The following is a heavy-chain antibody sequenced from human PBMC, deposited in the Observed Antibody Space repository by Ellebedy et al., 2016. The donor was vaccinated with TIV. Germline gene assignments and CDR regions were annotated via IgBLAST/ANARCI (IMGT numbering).Heavy chain of an antibody. Sequence: MPSETLSLTCAVSGGSFSGYFWSWIRQPPGKGLEWIGEINHSGPTNYNPSLKSRVNISVDTSKSQFSLNLSCVTAAETAVYYCARGLMGYDTGGYYYRFNFDYWGQGTLVTVSS. CDR1: GGSFSGYF. D-gene: IGHD3-22*01. CDR2: INHSGPT. V-gene: IGHV4-34*01. CDR3: ARGLMGYDTGGYYYRFNFDY. J-gene: IGHJ4*02.